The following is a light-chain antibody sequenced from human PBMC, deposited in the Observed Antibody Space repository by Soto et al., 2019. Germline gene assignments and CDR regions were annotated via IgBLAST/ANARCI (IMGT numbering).Light chain of an antibody. V-gene: IGKV3-20*01. CDR1: QSVSSSY. Sequence: EIVLTQSPGNLSLSPGERATLSCRASQSVSSSYLAWYQQKPGQAHRLLIYGASSRATGIPDRFSGSGSGTDFTLIISRLVPEDFAVYYCQQYGSSPFTFGPGTKVDIK. CDR2: GAS. J-gene: IGKJ3*01. CDR3: QQYGSSPFT.